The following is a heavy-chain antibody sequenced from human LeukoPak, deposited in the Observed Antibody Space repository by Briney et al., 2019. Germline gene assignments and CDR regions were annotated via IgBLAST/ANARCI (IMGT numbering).Heavy chain of an antibody. CDR2: IGTTGDT. CDR3: ARAIAMFRGVNYFDY. Sequence: GSLRLSCAASGFTLSSYDMHWVRQVTGKGLEWVSAIGTTGDTYYPGSVKGRFTISRENAKNSLYLQMNSLRAGDTAVYHCARAIAMFRGVNYFDYWGQGTLVTVSS. D-gene: IGHD3-10*01. CDR1: GFTLSSYD. V-gene: IGHV3-13*01. J-gene: IGHJ4*02.